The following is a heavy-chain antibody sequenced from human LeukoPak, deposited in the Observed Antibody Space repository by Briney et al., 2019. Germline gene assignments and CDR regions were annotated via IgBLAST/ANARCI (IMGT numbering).Heavy chain of an antibody. J-gene: IGHJ4*02. CDR3: AKRGDKYYFDY. D-gene: IGHD2-21*01. CDR1: GFTFSSYW. Sequence: GGSLRLSCAGSGFTFSSYWMHWVRQAPGKGLVWVSRISTDASSTTYADSVKGRFTISRDNAKGTLYLQMNSLRAEDTAIYYCAKRGDKYYFDYWGQGTLVAVSS. V-gene: IGHV3-74*01. CDR2: ISTDASST.